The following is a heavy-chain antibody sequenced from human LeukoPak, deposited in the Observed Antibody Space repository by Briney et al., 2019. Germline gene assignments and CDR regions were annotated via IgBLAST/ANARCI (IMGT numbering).Heavy chain of an antibody. J-gene: IGHJ5*02. Sequence: SVKVSCKASGGTFSSYVISWVRQAPGQGLEWMGGIIPIFGTANYAQKLQGRVTMTTDTSTSTAYMELRSLRSDDTAVYYCARDRRFLEWSKGFDPWGQGTLVTVSS. CDR1: GGTFSSYV. D-gene: IGHD3-3*01. V-gene: IGHV1-69*05. CDR3: ARDRRFLEWSKGFDP. CDR2: IIPIFGTA.